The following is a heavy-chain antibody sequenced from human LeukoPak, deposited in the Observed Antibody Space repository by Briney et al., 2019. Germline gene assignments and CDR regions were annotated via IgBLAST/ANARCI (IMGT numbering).Heavy chain of an antibody. V-gene: IGHV3-7*03. D-gene: IGHD1-20*01. CDR2: IKQDGSEK. J-gene: IGHJ5*02. Sequence: SGGSLRLSCAASECTFSSYWMSWVRQAPGKGLEWVANIKQDGSEKHYVESVKGRFTISRDDAKNSLYLQMNSLRAEDTAVYYCARDRMIGTNTNWFDPWGQGTLVTVSS. CDR3: ARDRMIGTNTNWFDP. CDR1: ECTFSSYW.